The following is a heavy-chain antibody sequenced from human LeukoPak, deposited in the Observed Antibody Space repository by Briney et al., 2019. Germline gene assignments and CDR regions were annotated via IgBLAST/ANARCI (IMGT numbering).Heavy chain of an antibody. V-gene: IGHV1-18*01. CDR2: ISAYNGNT. D-gene: IGHD3-9*01. CDR1: GYTFTSYG. CDR3: ARVRVIGDILTPPPYDFDY. Sequence: ASVKVSCKASGYTFTSYGISWVRQAPGQGLEWMGWISAYNGNTNYAQKLQGRVTMTTDTSTSTAYMELRSLRSDDTAVYYCARVRVIGDILTPPPYDFDYWSQGTLVTVSS. J-gene: IGHJ4*02.